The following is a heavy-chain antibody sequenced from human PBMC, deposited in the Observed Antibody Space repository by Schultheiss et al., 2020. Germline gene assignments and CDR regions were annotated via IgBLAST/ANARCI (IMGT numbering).Heavy chain of an antibody. CDR3: TRDEEYFDWLYPPGFDY. CDR1: GFTFSDYY. CDR2: IRSKAYGGTT. Sequence: GGSLRLSCAASGFTFSDYYMSWIRQAPGKGLEWVGFIRSKAYGGTTEYAASVKGRFTISRDDSKSIAYLQMNSLKTEDTAVYYCTRDEEYFDWLYPPGFDYWGQGTMVTVSS. V-gene: IGHV3-49*03. D-gene: IGHD3-9*01. J-gene: IGHJ4*02.